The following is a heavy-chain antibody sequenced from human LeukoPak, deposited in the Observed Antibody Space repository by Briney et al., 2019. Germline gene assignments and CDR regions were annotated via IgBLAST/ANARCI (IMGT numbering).Heavy chain of an antibody. CDR2: ISSSSYI. D-gene: IGHD4-11*01. CDR3: ARGVPKTSYYYYYMDV. V-gene: IGHV3-21*01. Sequence: GGSLRLSCAASGFTFSSYNMNWVRQAPGKGLEWVSSISSSSYIYYADSVKGRFTISRDNAKNSLYLQMNSLRAEDTAVYYCARGVPKTSYYYYYMDVWGKGTTVTVSS. J-gene: IGHJ6*03. CDR1: GFTFSSYN.